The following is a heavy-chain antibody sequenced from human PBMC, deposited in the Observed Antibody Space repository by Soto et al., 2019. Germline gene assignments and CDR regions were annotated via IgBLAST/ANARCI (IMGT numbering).Heavy chain of an antibody. D-gene: IGHD7-27*01. Sequence: GASVKVSCNVSGGTFNIMWVRQAPGQGLEWMGGIIPVIDTANYARKFQGRVVISADRATNIVYMEMMSLTLEDTAVYYCARGSGADAFDIWGQGTMVTVSS. CDR1: GGTFNIM. CDR2: IIPVIDTA. V-gene: IGHV1-69*06. J-gene: IGHJ3*02. CDR3: ARGSGADAFDI.